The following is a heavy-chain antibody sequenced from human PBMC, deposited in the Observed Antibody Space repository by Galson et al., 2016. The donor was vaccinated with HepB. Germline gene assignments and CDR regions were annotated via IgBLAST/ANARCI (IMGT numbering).Heavy chain of an antibody. D-gene: IGHD1-1*01. CDR2: ISWNSGNI. Sequence: SLRLSCAASEFPFDDYAMHWVRQAPGKGLEWVSGISWNSGNIDYADSAKGRFTISRDNSKNTLYLQMNSLRAEDTAVYYCARFIASPWNDYYYYGMDVWGKGTTVTVSS. CDR1: EFPFDDYA. CDR3: ARFIASPWNDYYYYGMDV. J-gene: IGHJ6*04. V-gene: IGHV3-9*01.